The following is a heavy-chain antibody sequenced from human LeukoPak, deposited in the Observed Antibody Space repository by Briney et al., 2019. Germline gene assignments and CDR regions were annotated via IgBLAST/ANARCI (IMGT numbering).Heavy chain of an antibody. J-gene: IGHJ4*02. CDR2: IHYSGST. CDR3: ARVFLEWDYYFDY. V-gene: IGHV4-59*01. D-gene: IGHD3-3*01. Sequence: PSETLSLTCTVSGGSISSYYWSWIRQPPGKGLEWIGYIHYSGSTNYNPSLKSRVTISVDTSKNQFSLKLSSVTAADTAVYYCARVFLEWDYYFDYWGQGTLVTVSS. CDR1: GGSISSYY.